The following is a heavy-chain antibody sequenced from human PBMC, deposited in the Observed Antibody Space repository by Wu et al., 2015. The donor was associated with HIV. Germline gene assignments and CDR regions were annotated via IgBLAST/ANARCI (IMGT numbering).Heavy chain of an antibody. V-gene: IGHV1-8*03. D-gene: IGHD1-1*01. Sequence: QVQLVQSGAEVKKPGASVKVSCKASGYTFTSYDINWVRQATGQGLEWMGWMNPNSGNTGYAQKFQGRVTITRNTSITTAYMELSSLRSEDTAVYYCARGRPYNWNVKPDYWGQGTLVTVSS. CDR1: GYTFTSYD. J-gene: IGHJ4*02. CDR3: ARGRPYNWNVKPDY. CDR2: MNPNSGNT.